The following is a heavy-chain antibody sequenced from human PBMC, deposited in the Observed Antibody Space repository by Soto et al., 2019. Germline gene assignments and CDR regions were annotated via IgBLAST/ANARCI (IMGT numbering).Heavy chain of an antibody. Sequence: GGSLRVSCAASGFKFSGYGMQWVRRAPGKGLEWVAVIWHDGSNQYYEDSVKGRFTISRDNSNNILYLQMNSLRAEDTAVYYCARERGQIDYWGQGIQVTVSS. CDR1: GFKFSGYG. J-gene: IGHJ4*02. CDR3: ARERGQIDY. CDR2: IWHDGSNQ. V-gene: IGHV3-33*01.